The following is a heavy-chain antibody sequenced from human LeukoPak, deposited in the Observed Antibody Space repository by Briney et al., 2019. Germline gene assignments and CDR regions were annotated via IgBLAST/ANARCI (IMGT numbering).Heavy chain of an antibody. J-gene: IGHJ6*03. D-gene: IGHD5-12*01. CDR3: ARDPVVATIYYYYMDV. V-gene: IGHV3-30*04. CDR2: ISYVGSNK. Sequence: GGSLRLSCAASGFTFSSYAMHWVRQAPGKGLEWVAVISYVGSNKYYADSVKGRFTISRDNSKNTLYLQMNSLGAEDTAVYYCARDPVVATIYYYYMDVWGKGTTVTVSS. CDR1: GFTFSSYA.